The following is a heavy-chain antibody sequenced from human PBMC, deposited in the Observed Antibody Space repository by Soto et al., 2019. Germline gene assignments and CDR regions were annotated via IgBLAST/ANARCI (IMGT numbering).Heavy chain of an antibody. J-gene: IGHJ4*02. CDR2: ISGYNGHT. CDR3: ARDLGAQIVDY. V-gene: IGHV1-18*01. Sequence: QVQLVQSGAEVKKPGASVKVSCKASGYTFISYGISWVRQAPGQGLEWMGWISGYNGHTKYAQKLQSRVTMTTDTSTSTAYMELRSLRSDDTAVYYWARDLGAQIVDYWGQGTLVTVSS. D-gene: IGHD1-26*01. CDR1: GYTFISYG.